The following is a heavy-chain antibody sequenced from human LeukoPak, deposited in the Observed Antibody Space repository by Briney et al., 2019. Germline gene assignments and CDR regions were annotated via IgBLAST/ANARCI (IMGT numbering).Heavy chain of an antibody. CDR2: INPNSGGT. V-gene: IGHV1-2*02. CDR1: GYTFTGYY. Sequence: ASVKVSCKASGYTFTGYYMHWVRQAPGQGLEWMGWINPNSGGTNYAQKFQGRVTMTRDTSISTAYMELSRLRSDDTAVYYCARHYGDLYLPFDYWGQGTLVTVSS. CDR3: ARHYGDLYLPFDY. J-gene: IGHJ4*02. D-gene: IGHD4-17*01.